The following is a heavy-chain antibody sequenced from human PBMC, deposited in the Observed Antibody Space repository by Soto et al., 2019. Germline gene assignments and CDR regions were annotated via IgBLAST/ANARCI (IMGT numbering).Heavy chain of an antibody. Sequence: EVQLVESGGGLVQPGESLRLSCAASGFTFSSYWMHWVRQAPGKGLVWVSRINSDGSSTSYAGSVKGRFTISRDNAENTLYLRMTSLRAEGTAVSYCVRTSLVVAAATREDYWGQGTLVTVSS. CDR2: INSDGSST. V-gene: IGHV3-74*01. CDR3: VRTSLVVAAATREDY. CDR1: GFTFSSYW. D-gene: IGHD2-15*01. J-gene: IGHJ4*02.